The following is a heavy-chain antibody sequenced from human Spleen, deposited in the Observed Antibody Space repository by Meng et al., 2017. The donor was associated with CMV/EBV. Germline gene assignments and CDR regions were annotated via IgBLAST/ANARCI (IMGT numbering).Heavy chain of an antibody. V-gene: IGHV4-31*02. D-gene: IGHD1-1*01. CDR1: GDSISSGGYY. CDR3: ARALHTGTTNWFDP. Sequence: SGDSISSGGYYWSWIRQHPGKGLEWIGYIYYSGSTYYNPSLKSRVTISVDTSKNQFSLKLSSVTAADTAVYYCARALHTGTTNWFDPWGQGTLVTVSS. CDR2: IYYSGST. J-gene: IGHJ5*02.